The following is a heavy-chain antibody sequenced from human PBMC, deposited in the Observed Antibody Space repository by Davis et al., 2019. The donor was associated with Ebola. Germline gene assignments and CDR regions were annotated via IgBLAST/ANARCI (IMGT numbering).Heavy chain of an antibody. CDR2: TNSDGSIT. CDR3: ARGSHYAHDD. Sequence: PGGSLRLSCAASGLTFTSNWMHWVRQSPGKGLAWVSRTNSDGSITSYADSVKGRFTISRDNAKNTPYLPMNSLRDEDTAVYYCARGSHYAHDDWGQGTLVTVSS. CDR1: GLTFTSNW. J-gene: IGHJ4*01. V-gene: IGHV3-74*01. D-gene: IGHD2-2*01.